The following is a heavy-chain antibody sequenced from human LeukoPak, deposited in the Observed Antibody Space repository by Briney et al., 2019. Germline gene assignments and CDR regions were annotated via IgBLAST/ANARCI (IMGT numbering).Heavy chain of an antibody. CDR1: GGSISSGGYS. V-gene: IGHV4-30-2*01. CDR3: ARVITGTTRDAFDI. J-gene: IGHJ3*02. CDR2: IYHSGST. D-gene: IGHD1-7*01. Sequence: PSETLSLTCAVSGGSISSGGYSWSWIRQPPGKGLEWIGYIYHSGSTYYNPSLKSRVTISVDRSKNQFSLKLSSVTAADTAVYYCARVITGTTRDAFDIWGQGTMVTVSS.